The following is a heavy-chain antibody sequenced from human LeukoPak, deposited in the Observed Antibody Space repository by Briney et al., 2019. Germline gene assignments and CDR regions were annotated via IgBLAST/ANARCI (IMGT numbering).Heavy chain of an antibody. D-gene: IGHD5-12*01. CDR2: IYYSGST. V-gene: IGHV4-59*01. CDR1: GGSISGYY. J-gene: IGHJ6*03. Sequence: SETLSLTCTVSGGSISGYYWSWIRQPPGKGLEWIGYIYYSGSTNYNPSLKSRVTISVDTSKNQFSLKLSSVTAADTAVYYCARGYSGYDLGAYYYYYMDVWGKGTTVTVSS. CDR3: ARGYSGYDLGAYYYYYMDV.